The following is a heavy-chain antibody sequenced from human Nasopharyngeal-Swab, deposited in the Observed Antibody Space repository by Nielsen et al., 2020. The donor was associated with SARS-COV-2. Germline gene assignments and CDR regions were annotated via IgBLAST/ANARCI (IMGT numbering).Heavy chain of an antibody. J-gene: IGHJ5*02. CDR2: INHSGST. V-gene: IGHV4-34*01. Sequence: GSLRLSCAVYGGSFSGYSWSWIRQPPGKGLEWIGEINHSGSTNYNPSLKSRVTISVDTSKNQFSLKLSSVSVADTAVYYCARARRPSSMVRHRLNWFDPWGQGTPVTVSS. CDR1: GGSFSGYS. D-gene: IGHD3-10*01. CDR3: ARARRPSSMVRHRLNWFDP.